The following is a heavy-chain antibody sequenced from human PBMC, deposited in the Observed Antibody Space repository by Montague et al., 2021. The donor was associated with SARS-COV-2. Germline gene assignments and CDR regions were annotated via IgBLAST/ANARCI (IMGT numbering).Heavy chain of an antibody. J-gene: IGHJ6*03. D-gene: IGHD3-10*01. V-gene: IGHV4-34*01. Sequence: SETLSLTCAVSGGSFSRYYWSWIRQPPGKGLEWIGEISQSGNTKYNPSLQSRVSISLDTSRNQFSLNVSSVTAADTAIYYCARLGDGVVPSPILGVGPYYSYYYMDVWGQGTTVTVSS. CDR3: ARLGDGVVPSPILGVGPYYSYYYMDV. CDR2: ISQSGNT. CDR1: GGSFSRYY.